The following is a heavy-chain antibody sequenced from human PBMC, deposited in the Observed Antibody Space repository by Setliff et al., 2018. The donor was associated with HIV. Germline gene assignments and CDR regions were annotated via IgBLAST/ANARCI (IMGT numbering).Heavy chain of an antibody. J-gene: IGHJ1*01. Sequence: SETLSLTCTVSGGSISSHYWSWIRQPPGKGLEWIGEINHSGSTNYNPSLKSRVTISVDTSKRQFSLKLNSVTAADTAVYHCARGRGSSWYKHWGQGTLVTVSS. D-gene: IGHD6-13*01. CDR2: INHSGST. V-gene: IGHV4-34*01. CDR1: GGSISSHY. CDR3: ARGRGSSWYKH.